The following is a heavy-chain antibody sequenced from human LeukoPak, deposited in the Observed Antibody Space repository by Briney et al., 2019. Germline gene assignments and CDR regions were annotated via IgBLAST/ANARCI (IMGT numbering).Heavy chain of an antibody. CDR1: GFPFSTYW. J-gene: IGHJ4*02. CDR3: ARTRDGPFAY. CDR2: IKQDGSEK. Sequence: PGGSLRLSCAASGFPFSTYWMSWVRQAPGNGLEWVATIKQDGSEKYYVDSVKGRFTISRDNAENSLYLQMDSLRAEDTAVYYCARTRDGPFAYWGQGTLVTVSS. V-gene: IGHV3-7*01. D-gene: IGHD5-24*01.